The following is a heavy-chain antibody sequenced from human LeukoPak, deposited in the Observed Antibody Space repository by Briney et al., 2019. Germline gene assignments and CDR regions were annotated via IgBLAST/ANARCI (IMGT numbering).Heavy chain of an antibody. CDR1: GYTFTGYY. CDR3: SCHGILTGTDAFDM. D-gene: IGHD3-9*01. Sequence: ASVKVSCKASGYTFTGYYMHWVRQAPGQGLEWMGWMNPNSGGTNYAKQFQGRLTMTKDSSIKKPYMQMRRSRSAAKAVCYWSCHGILTGTDAFDMWAERTIVSVST. V-gene: IGHV1-2*02. CDR2: MNPNSGGT. J-gene: IGHJ3*02.